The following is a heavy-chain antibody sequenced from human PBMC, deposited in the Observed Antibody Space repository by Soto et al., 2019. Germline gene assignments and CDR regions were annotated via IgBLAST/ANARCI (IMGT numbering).Heavy chain of an antibody. CDR1: GFTFSTHA. J-gene: IGHJ4*02. V-gene: IGHV3-30-3*01. Sequence: QVQLVESGGGVVQPGRSLRLSCAASGFTFSTHAMHWVRQAPGKGLECVAIVSFDGSNKYYADSVTGRFTISRDNSKNTLYLQMRGLTPEDTAVYYGARDQTGITTTGGGRIEHWGQGTLVTVSS. CDR2: VSFDGSNK. D-gene: IGHD1-20*01. CDR3: ARDQTGITTTGGGRIEH.